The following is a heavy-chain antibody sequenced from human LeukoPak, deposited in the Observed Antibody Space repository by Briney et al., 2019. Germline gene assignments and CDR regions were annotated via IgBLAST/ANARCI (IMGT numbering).Heavy chain of an antibody. V-gene: IGHV4-59*13. CDR1: GGSIRSYY. J-gene: IGHJ4*02. CDR2: IYYSGST. CDR3: ARERLGYYDRSGLDY. D-gene: IGHD3-22*01. Sequence: PSETLSLTCTVSGGSIRSYYWNWVRQPSGKGLEWIGYIYYSGSTNYHPSLKSRVTTSVDTSKNQFSLKLSSVTAADTAVYYCARERLGYYDRSGLDYWGQGTLVTVSS.